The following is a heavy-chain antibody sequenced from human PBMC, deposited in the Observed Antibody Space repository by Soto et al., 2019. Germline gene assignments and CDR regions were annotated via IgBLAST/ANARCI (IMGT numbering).Heavy chain of an antibody. Sequence: ASVKVSCKASGDTCTSCGISWVRQAPGQGLEWMGWISAYNGNTNYAQKLQGRVTITTDTSTSTAYMELRSLRSDDTAVYYCARDSETYSYDSSSGYWGQGTLVTVSS. J-gene: IGHJ4*02. D-gene: IGHD3-22*01. CDR1: GDTCTSCG. CDR3: ARDSETYSYDSSSGY. CDR2: ISAYNGNT. V-gene: IGHV1-18*01.